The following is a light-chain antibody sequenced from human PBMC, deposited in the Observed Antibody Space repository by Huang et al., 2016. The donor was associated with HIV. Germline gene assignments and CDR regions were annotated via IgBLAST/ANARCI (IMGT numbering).Light chain of an antibody. Sequence: DIQMTQFPTSLSASVEDRVTITCRAGQAIDKYLNLYQQKSGRAPRLLIYGASKLQSGVPSRVSGRASGTHFSLTINSLQPDDSAIYYCQQSYRTPRTFGQGTNLEI. CDR2: GAS. CDR1: QAIDKY. J-gene: IGKJ2*01. CDR3: QQSYRTPRT. V-gene: IGKV1-39*01.